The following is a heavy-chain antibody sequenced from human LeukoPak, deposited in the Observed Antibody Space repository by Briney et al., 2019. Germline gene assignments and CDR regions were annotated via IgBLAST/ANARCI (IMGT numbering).Heavy chain of an antibody. J-gene: IGHJ4*02. D-gene: IGHD3-22*01. CDR3: ARDVSYYYDSSTYSLDY. CDR2: LSGSGSTI. V-gene: IGHV3-48*01. Sequence: GGSLRLSCAAPGFTFSSYSISWVRQAPGKGPEWISYLSGSGSTIYYADSVKGRFTISRDNANNSLYLQMNSLRADDTAIYYCARDVSYYYDSSTYSLDYWGQGTLVTVSS. CDR1: GFTFSSYS.